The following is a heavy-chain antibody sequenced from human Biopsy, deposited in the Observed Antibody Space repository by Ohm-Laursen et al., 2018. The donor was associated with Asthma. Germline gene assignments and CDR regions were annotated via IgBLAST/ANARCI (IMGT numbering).Heavy chain of an antibody. J-gene: IGHJ4*02. CDR2: IFHSGST. CDR3: ARAPIPAYSDSSGFDL. CDR1: SGSGGYMRSGNYY. Sequence: SETLSLTCSLSSGSGGYMRSGNYYWGWIRQPPGKGLEWLGEIFHSGSTNDNPSLKSRVTMSVDKSKNQFPLKLRSVTAADTAVYFCARAPIPAYSDSSGFDLWGQGTLVTVSS. V-gene: IGHV4-39*06. D-gene: IGHD3-22*01.